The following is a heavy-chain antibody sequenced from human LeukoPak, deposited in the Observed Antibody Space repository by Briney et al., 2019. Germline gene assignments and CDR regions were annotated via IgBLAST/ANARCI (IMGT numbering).Heavy chain of an antibody. J-gene: IGHJ4*02. CDR1: GFTFSSYG. Sequence: GGSLRLSCAASGFTFSSYGMHWVRQAPGKGLEWVAVISYDGSNKYYADSVKGRFTISRDNSKNTLYLQMNSLRAEDTAVYYCASGPWELDYWGQGTLVTVSS. V-gene: IGHV3-30*03. D-gene: IGHD1-26*01. CDR3: ASGPWELDY. CDR2: ISYDGSNK.